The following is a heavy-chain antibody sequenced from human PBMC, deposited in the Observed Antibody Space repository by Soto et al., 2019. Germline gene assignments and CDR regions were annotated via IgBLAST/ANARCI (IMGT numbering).Heavy chain of an antibody. J-gene: IGHJ3*02. Sequence: GESLKISCAASGFTFSSYSMNWVRQAPGKGLEWVSSISSSSSYIYYADSVKGRFTISRDNAKNSLYLQMNSLRDEDTAVYYCARGLNHYDVDAFDIWGRGTMVTVSS. D-gene: IGHD3-22*01. CDR3: ARGLNHYDVDAFDI. CDR2: ISSSSSYI. CDR1: GFTFSSYS. V-gene: IGHV3-21*01.